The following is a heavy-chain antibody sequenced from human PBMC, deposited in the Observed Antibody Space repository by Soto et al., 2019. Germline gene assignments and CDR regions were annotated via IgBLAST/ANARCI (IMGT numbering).Heavy chain of an antibody. CDR1: GFPFSSFG. CDR3: ARDPSSIAAAGRFDY. V-gene: IGHV3-33*01. J-gene: IGHJ4*02. Sequence: QVQLVGSGGGVVQPGRSLRLSCAASGFPFSSFGMHWVRQAPGKGLEWVAVIWYDGSNKYYADSVKGRFTISRDNSKNTLYLQMNNLRAEDTAVYYCARDPSSIAAAGRFDYWGQGTLVSVFS. D-gene: IGHD6-13*01. CDR2: IWYDGSNK.